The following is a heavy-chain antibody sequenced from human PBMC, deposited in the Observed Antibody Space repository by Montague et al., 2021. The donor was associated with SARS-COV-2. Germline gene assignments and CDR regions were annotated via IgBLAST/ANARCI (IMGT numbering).Heavy chain of an antibody. Sequence: SLRLSCAASGSTFDDYGMSWVRQGPGKGLEWVSGITRNGDSTDFADSVKGRFTISRDNAKNSLYLQMNSLRAEDTALYYCVRGFRNGPFHVWGQGTLVSVSS. CDR1: GSTFDDYG. CDR3: VRGFRNGPFHV. CDR2: ITRNGDST. D-gene: IGHD1-14*01. V-gene: IGHV3-20*04. J-gene: IGHJ4*02.